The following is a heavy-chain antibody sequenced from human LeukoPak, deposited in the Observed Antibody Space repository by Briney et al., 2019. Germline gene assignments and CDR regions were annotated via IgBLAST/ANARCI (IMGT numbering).Heavy chain of an antibody. D-gene: IGHD1-26*01. V-gene: IGHV3-30*02. J-gene: IGHJ4*02. CDR1: GFTFSSYG. CDR2: IRYDGSNK. CDR3: AKAIPGRPGPTGFDY. Sequence: GGSLRLSCAASGFTFSSYGMHWVRQAPGKGLEWVAFIRYDGSNKYYADSVKGRFTISRDNSKNTLYLQMNSLRAEDTAVYYCAKAIPGRPGPTGFDYWGQGTLVTVSS.